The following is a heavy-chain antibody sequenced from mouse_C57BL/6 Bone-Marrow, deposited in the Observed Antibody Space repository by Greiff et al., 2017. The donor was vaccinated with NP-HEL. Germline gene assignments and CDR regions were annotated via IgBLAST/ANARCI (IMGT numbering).Heavy chain of an antibody. CDR1: GYTFTSYG. CDR3: SRSCYYGSSLAY. Sequence: QVQLQQSGAELARPGASVKLSCKASGYTFTSYGISWVKQRTGQGLEWIGEIYPRSGNTYYNEKVKGKATLTADKSSSTAYMELRSLTSEDSAVYFWSRSCYYGSSLAYWGQGTLVTVSA. J-gene: IGHJ3*01. D-gene: IGHD1-1*01. V-gene: IGHV1-81*01. CDR2: IYPRSGNT.